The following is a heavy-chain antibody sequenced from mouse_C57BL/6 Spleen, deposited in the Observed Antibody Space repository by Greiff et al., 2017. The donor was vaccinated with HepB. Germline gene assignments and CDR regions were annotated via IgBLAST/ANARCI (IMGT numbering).Heavy chain of an antibody. CDR1: GFSFTSYG. CDR2: IWSDGST. Sequence: VMLVESGPGLVAPSQSLSITCTVSGFSFTSYGVHWVRQPPGKGLEWLVVIWSDGSTTYNSALKSRLSISKDNSKSQVFLKMNSLQTDDTAMYYCARLENYDYGAWFAYWGQGTLVTVSA. D-gene: IGHD2-4*01. CDR3: ARLENYDYGAWFAY. J-gene: IGHJ3*01. V-gene: IGHV2-6*03.